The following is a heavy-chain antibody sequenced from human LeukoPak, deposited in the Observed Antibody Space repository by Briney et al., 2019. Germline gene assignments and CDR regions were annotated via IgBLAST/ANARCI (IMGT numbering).Heavy chain of an antibody. Sequence: ASVKVSCKASGYTFIGYYMHWVRQAPGQGLEWMGWINPNSGGTNYAQKFQGRVTTTRDTSISTAYMELSRLRSDDTAVYYCARIATTGGFDYWGQGTLVTVSS. D-gene: IGHD5-12*01. CDR3: ARIATTGGFDY. V-gene: IGHV1-2*02. CDR1: GYTFIGYY. CDR2: INPNSGGT. J-gene: IGHJ4*02.